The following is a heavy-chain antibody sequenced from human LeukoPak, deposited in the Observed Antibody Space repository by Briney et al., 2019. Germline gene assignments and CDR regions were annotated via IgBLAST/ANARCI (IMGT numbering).Heavy chain of an antibody. CDR3: ATGSYYDILTGYHSAGSDHFYYYYMDV. D-gene: IGHD3-9*01. CDR1: GYSLSELS. Sequence: ASVKVSCKVSGYSLSELSMHWVRQAPGKGIEWMGGFDREEGETIYAQKFQGRVTMTEDTSTDTAYMELSSLRSEDTALYYCATGSYYDILTGYHSAGSDHFYYYYMDVWGKGTTVTVSS. CDR2: FDREEGET. J-gene: IGHJ6*03. V-gene: IGHV1-24*01.